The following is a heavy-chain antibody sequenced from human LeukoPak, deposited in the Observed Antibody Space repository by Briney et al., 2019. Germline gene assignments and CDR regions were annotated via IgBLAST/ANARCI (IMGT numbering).Heavy chain of an antibody. CDR1: GYSISSGYY. V-gene: IGHV4-38-2*02. D-gene: IGHD1-26*01. CDR2: IYHSGST. CDR3: ARGSGSPYAFDI. Sequence: SETLSLTCTVSGYSISSGYYWGWIRQPPGKGLEWIGYIYHSGSTYYNPSLKSRVTISVDRSKNQFSLKLSSVTAADTAVYYCARGSGSPYAFDIWGQGTMVTVSS. J-gene: IGHJ3*02.